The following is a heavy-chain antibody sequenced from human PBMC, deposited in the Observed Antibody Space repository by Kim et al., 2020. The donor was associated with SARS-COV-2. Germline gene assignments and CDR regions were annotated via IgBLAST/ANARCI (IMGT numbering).Heavy chain of an antibody. J-gene: IGHJ4*02. CDR1: GLTFRSYA. Sequence: GGSLRLSCAASGLTFRSYAMHWVRQAPGKGLEWLAVISYDGSNKYYADSVKGRFTISRDNSKNTLYLQMNSLRAEDTAVYYCASESVYCSSTSCPSGYFDYWGQGTLVTVSS. CDR2: ISYDGSNK. V-gene: IGHV3-30-3*01. D-gene: IGHD2-2*01. CDR3: ASESVYCSSTSCPSGYFDY.